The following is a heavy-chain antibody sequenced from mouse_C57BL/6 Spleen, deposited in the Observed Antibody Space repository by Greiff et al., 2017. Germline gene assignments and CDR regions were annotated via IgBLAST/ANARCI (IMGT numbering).Heavy chain of an antibody. Sequence: KQRPGQGLEWIGMIHPNSGSTNYNEKFKSKATLTVDKSSSTAYMQLSSLTSEDSAVYYCARSGTTASYYAMDYWGQGTSVTVSS. V-gene: IGHV1-64*01. D-gene: IGHD1-2*01. CDR3: ARSGTTASYYAMDY. CDR2: IHPNSGST. J-gene: IGHJ4*01.